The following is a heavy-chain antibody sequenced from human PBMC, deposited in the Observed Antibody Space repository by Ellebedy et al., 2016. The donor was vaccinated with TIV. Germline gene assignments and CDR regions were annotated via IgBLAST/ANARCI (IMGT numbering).Heavy chain of an antibody. CDR3: AKGRGDY. CDR2: ISGSGGST. V-gene: IGHV3-23*01. Sequence: GESLKISXAASGFTFSSYGMHWVRQAPGKGLEWVSAISGSGGSTYYADSVKGRFTISRDNSKNTLYLQMNSLRAEDTAVYYCAKGRGDYWGQGTLVTVSS. CDR1: GFTFSSYG. J-gene: IGHJ4*02.